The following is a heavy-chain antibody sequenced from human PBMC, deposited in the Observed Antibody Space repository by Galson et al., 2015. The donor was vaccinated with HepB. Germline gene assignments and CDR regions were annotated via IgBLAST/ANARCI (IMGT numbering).Heavy chain of an antibody. D-gene: IGHD6-13*01. Sequence: SLRLPCAASGFTLSSYGMSWVRQAPGKGLEWVSVIPGSGDPISYGDSVKGRFTISRDLYKNTVYLEMNGLRVEDTGTYYCVKDASSWYGGWPDVWGQGALVTVSS. J-gene: IGHJ4*02. CDR2: IPGSGDPI. CDR1: GFTLSSYG. CDR3: VKDASSWYGGWPDV. V-gene: IGHV3-23*01.